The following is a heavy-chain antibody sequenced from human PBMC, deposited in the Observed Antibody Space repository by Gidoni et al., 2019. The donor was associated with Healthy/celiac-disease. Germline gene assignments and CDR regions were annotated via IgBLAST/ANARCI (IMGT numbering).Heavy chain of an antibody. CDR1: GSTFSSHS. V-gene: IGHV3-21*01. D-gene: IGHD3-3*01. Sequence: EVQLVVSGGGLVKPGGSLRLSCAASGSTFSSHSMNWVRQAPGKGLEWVSSISSSSSYIYYADSVKGRFTISRDNAKNSLYLQMNSLRAEDTAVYYCARDPYYDFWSGYYVANFDYWGQGTLVTVSS. CDR3: ARDPYYDFWSGYYVANFDY. CDR2: ISSSSSYI. J-gene: IGHJ4*02.